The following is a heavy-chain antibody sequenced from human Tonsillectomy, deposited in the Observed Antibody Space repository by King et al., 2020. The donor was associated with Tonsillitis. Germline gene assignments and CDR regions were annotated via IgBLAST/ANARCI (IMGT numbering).Heavy chain of an antibody. V-gene: IGHV1-18*01. D-gene: IGHD2-15*01. Sequence: QLVQSGAEVKKPGASVKVSCKASGYTFTSYGISWVRQAPGQGLEWMGSISAYTGNTGYAHNLQGRVTMTTDTSTSTAYMGLRSLRSDDTAVFYCAREGGYCSGGSCYSYDYFDYWGQGTLVTVSS. CDR2: ISAYTGNT. CDR1: GYTFTSYG. CDR3: AREGGYCSGGSCYSYDYFDY. J-gene: IGHJ4*02.